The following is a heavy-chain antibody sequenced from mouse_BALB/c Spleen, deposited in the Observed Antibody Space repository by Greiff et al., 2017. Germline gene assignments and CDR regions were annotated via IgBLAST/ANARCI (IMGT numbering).Heavy chain of an antibody. CDR1: GFSLTGYG. J-gene: IGHJ3*01. CDR3: AREYDEGRSWFAY. D-gene: IGHD2-14*01. CDR2: IWGDGST. Sequence: VHLVESGPGLVAPSQSLSITCTVSGFSLTGYGVNWVRQPPGKGLEWLGMIWGDGSTDYNSALKSRLSISKDNSKSQVFLKMKSLQTDDTARYYCAREYDEGRSWFAYWGQGTLVTVSA. V-gene: IGHV2-6-7*01.